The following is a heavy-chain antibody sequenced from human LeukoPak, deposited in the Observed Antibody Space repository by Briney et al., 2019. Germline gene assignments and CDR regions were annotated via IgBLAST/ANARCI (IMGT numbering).Heavy chain of an antibody. CDR3: ARRSDNWFDP. Sequence: ASVKVSCKASGYSFTGYYMHWVRQAPGQGLEWMGWINPNSGRTNYAQKFQGRVTMTRDTSISTAYMDLSSLRFDDTAVYYCARRSDNWFDPWGRGTLVTVSS. V-gene: IGHV1-2*02. CDR2: INPNSGRT. J-gene: IGHJ5*02. CDR1: GYSFTGYY.